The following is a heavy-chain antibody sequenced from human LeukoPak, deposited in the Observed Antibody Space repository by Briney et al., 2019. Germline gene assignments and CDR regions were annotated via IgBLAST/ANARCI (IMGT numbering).Heavy chain of an antibody. CDR1: GYSFTSYW. CDR3: ARLAPAPVDTAMGPLDY. V-gene: IGHV5-51*01. D-gene: IGHD5-18*01. CDR2: IYPGDSDT. Sequence: GESLKISCKGSGYSFTSYWIGWVRQMPGKGLEWMGIIYPGDSDTRYSPSFQGQVTISADKSISTAYLQWSSLKASDTAMYYCARLAPAPVDTAMGPLDYWGQGTLVTVSS. J-gene: IGHJ4*02.